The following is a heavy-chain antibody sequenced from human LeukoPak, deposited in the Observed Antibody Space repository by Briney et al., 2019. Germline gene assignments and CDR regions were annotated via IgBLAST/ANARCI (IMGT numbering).Heavy chain of an antibody. Sequence: GGSLRLSCAASGFTFSSYEMNWVRQAPGKGLEWVSYISSSGSTIYYADSVKGRFTISRDNAKNSLYLQMNSLRAEDTAVYYRAREGDDILTGYYASDWGQGTLVTVSS. V-gene: IGHV3-48*03. D-gene: IGHD3-9*01. J-gene: IGHJ4*02. CDR2: ISSSGSTI. CDR3: AREGDDILTGYYASD. CDR1: GFTFSSYE.